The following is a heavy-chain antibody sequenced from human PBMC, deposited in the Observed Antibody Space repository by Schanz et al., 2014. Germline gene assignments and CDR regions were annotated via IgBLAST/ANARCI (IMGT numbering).Heavy chain of an antibody. J-gene: IGHJ6*02. V-gene: IGHV1-18*01. Sequence: QVQLMQSGGEVKKPGASATVSCKASGYTFNNHGISWVRQAPGQGLEWMGWISVYHGHTNYAEKVHGGVTMTTDTSTSTAYMELRSLISDDTAVYYCVRDAGWAFGDYHGMDVWGQGTSVTVSS. CDR1: GYTFNNHG. CDR2: ISVYHGHT. D-gene: IGHD3-10*01. CDR3: VRDAGWAFGDYHGMDV.